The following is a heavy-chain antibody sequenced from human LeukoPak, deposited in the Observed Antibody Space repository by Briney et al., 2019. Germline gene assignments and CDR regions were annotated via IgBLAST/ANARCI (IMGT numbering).Heavy chain of an antibody. J-gene: IGHJ4*02. D-gene: IGHD3-22*01. CDR3: AKGPYYYDSSGYYGNY. CDR2: ISGSGDST. CDR1: GFTFSSYV. Sequence: PGGTLRLSCAASGFTFSSYVMSWVRQAPGKGLEWVSAISGSGDSTYYADSVKGRFTISRDNSKNTLYLQMNSLRPEDTAVYYCAKGPYYYDSSGYYGNYWGQGALVTVSS. V-gene: IGHV3-23*01.